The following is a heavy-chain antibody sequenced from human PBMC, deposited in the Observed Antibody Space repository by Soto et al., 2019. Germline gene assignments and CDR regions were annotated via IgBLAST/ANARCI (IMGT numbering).Heavy chain of an antibody. CDR3: ARASIAAAGLTYSYYGLDV. CDR1: GGTFSNYV. J-gene: IGHJ6*02. CDR2: IIPLFGTA. D-gene: IGHD6-13*01. Sequence: QVQLVQSGAEVKKPGSSVKVSCKASGGTFSNYVVTWVRQAPGQGLEWMGGIIPLFGTANYAQEFKGRVTITADESTSTVYKELSSLRTEDTAVYYWARASIAAAGLTYSYYGLDVWGQGTTVTASS. V-gene: IGHV1-69*01.